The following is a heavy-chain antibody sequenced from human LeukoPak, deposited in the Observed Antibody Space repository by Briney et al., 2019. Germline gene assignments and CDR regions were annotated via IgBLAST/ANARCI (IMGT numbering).Heavy chain of an antibody. D-gene: IGHD7-27*01. CDR2: IGTAGDP. J-gene: IGHJ2*01. CDR3: ARAITEYWGSRYFDL. Sequence: GGSLRLSCAVSGFIFSSYDMHWVRQATGKGLEWVSAIGTAGDPYYPGSVKGRFTISRENAKNSLYLQMNSLRAGDTAVYYCARAITEYWGSRYFDLWGRGTLVTVSS. CDR1: GFIFSSYD. V-gene: IGHV3-13*05.